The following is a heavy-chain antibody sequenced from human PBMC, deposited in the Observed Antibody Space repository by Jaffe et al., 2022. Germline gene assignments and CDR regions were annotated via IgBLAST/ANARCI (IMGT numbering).Heavy chain of an antibody. J-gene: IGHJ4*02. V-gene: IGHV3-30*02. CDR1: GFTFSSYG. CDR3: AKVLIRGGRYSSGWYVPFWDY. Sequence: QVQLVESGGGVVQPGGSLRLSCAASGFTFSSYGMHWVRQAPGKGLEWVAFIRYDGSNKYYADSVKGRFTISRDNSKNTLYLQMNSLRAEDTAVYYCAKVLIRGGRYSSGWYVPFWDYWGQGTLVTVSS. CDR2: IRYDGSNK. D-gene: IGHD6-19*01.